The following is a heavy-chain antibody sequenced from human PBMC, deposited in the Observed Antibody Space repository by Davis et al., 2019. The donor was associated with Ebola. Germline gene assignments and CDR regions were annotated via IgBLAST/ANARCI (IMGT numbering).Heavy chain of an antibody. CDR3: ARDSSSWSYYYYYYGMDV. D-gene: IGHD6-13*01. CDR1: GYTFTSYA. V-gene: IGHV7-4-1*02. CDR2: INTNTGNP. J-gene: IGHJ6*04. Sequence: ASVKVSCKASGYTFTSYAMNWVXXXXXXGSEWMGWINTNTGNPTYAQGFTGRFVFSLDTSVSTAYLQISSLKAEDTAVYYCARDSSSWSYYYYYYGMDVWGKGTTVTVSS.